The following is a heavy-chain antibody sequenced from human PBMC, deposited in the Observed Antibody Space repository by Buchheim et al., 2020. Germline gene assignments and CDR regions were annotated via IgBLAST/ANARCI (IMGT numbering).Heavy chain of an antibody. J-gene: IGHJ6*02. CDR1: GFTFSSYA. D-gene: IGHD6-13*01. Sequence: EVQLLESGGGLVQPGGSLRLSCAASGFTFSSYAMSWVRQAPGKGLEWVSAISGSGGSKYYADSVKGRFTISRDNCKNTLYLQMNSLSAEDTAVYYCAKGGYSSSWSSTSQYGMDVWGQGTT. CDR2: ISGSGGSK. CDR3: AKGGYSSSWSSTSQYGMDV. V-gene: IGHV3-23*01.